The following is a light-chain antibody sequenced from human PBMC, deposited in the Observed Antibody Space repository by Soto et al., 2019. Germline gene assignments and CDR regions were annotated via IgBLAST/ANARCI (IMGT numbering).Light chain of an antibody. CDR3: LQYAQLLPVT. J-gene: IGKJ4*01. V-gene: IGKV3-20*01. CDR1: QSVSSN. CDR2: GTF. Sequence: EIVLTQSPGTLSLSPGETVALFCRASQSVSSNLAWYHQRPGQPPRLLMHGTFTRAAGIPDRFIGSGFGTDFTLTISRLEPEDFGVYYCLQYAQLLPVTFGGGTTVEFK.